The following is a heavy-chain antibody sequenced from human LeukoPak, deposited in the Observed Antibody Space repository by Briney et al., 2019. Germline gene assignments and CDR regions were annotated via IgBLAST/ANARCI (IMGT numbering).Heavy chain of an antibody. J-gene: IGHJ4*02. Sequence: SETLSLTCTVSGGSISSSSYYWGWIRQPPGKGLEWIGSIYYSGSTYYNPSLKSRVTISVDTSKNQFSLKLSSVTAADTAVYYCARAWDDILTGYVNYWGQGTLVTVSS. D-gene: IGHD3-9*01. V-gene: IGHV4-39*07. CDR1: GGSISSSSYY. CDR3: ARAWDDILTGYVNY. CDR2: IYYSGST.